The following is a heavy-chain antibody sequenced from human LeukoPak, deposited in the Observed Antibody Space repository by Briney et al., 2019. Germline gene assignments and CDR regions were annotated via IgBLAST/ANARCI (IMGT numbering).Heavy chain of an antibody. J-gene: IGHJ5*02. CDR1: GFTFNNYN. CDR2: ISSSSTYI. Sequence: GGSLRLSCAASGFTFNNYNMNWVRQAPGKGLEWVSSISSSSTYIYYADSVKGRFIISRDDAKNSLFLQLNSLRAEDTAVYYCARDNYYYDNVGWFDPWGQRTLVTVSS. CDR3: ARDNYYYDNVGWFDP. V-gene: IGHV3-21*01. D-gene: IGHD3-22*01.